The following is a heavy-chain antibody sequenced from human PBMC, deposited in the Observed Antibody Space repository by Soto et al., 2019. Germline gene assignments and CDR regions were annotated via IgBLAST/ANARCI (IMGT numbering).Heavy chain of an antibody. V-gene: IGHV1-24*01. CDR2: FDPEDGET. CDR3: ARALAAYFAY. J-gene: IGHJ4*02. Sequence: ASVKVSCKVSGYTLTELSMHWVRQAPGKGLEWMGGFDPEDGETIYAQKFQGRVTMTRDTSTSTVYMELSSLRSEDTAVYYCARALAAYFAYWGQGTLVTVSS. D-gene: IGHD6-25*01. CDR1: GYTLTELS.